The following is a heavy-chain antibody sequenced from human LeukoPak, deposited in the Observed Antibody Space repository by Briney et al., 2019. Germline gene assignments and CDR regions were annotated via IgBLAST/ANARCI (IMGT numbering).Heavy chain of an antibody. J-gene: IGHJ4*02. Sequence: GGSLRLSCVASGFSLSSFWMNWVRQAPGKGLEWVASIKKDGSEKHYVDSVKARFTISRDNAKNSLYLEMNSLRAEDTAVYYCARDRGLRYFDSFDYWGQGALVTVSS. D-gene: IGHD3-9*01. V-gene: IGHV3-7*03. CDR2: IKKDGSEK. CDR3: ARDRGLRYFDSFDY. CDR1: GFSLSSFW.